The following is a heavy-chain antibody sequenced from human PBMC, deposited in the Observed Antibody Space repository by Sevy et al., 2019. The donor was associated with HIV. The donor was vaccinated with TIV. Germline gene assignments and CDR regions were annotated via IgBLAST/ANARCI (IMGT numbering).Heavy chain of an antibody. CDR1: GYTFTSYG. D-gene: IGHD6-19*01. CDR3: ARDTIAVAAPNWFDP. Sequence: ASVKVSCKASGYTFTSYGISWVRQAPGQGLEWMGWISAYNGNTNYAQKLQGRVTMTTDTSTSTAYMELRSLRSDDTAVYYCARDTIAVAAPNWFDPWGQGTLVTVSS. V-gene: IGHV1-18*01. CDR2: ISAYNGNT. J-gene: IGHJ5*02.